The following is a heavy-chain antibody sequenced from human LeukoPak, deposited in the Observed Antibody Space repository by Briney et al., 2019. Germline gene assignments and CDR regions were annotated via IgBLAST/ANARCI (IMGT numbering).Heavy chain of an antibody. CDR2: IYHSGST. D-gene: IGHD1-26*01. CDR1: GYSISSGYF. J-gene: IGHJ4*02. Sequence: PSETLSLTCAVSGYSISSGYFWAWIRQPPGKGLEWIGSIYHSGSTYYNPSLKSRVTISVDTSKNQFSLKLRSVTAADTAVYYCARTAGSYYFDYWGQGTLVTVSS. CDR3: ARTAGSYYFDY. V-gene: IGHV4-38-2*01.